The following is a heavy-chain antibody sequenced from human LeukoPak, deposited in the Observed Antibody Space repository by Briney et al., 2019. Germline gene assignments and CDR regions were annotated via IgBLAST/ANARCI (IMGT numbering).Heavy chain of an antibody. D-gene: IGHD6-13*01. Sequence: GGSLRLSCPASGFTFSSYTMNWVRQAPGKGLEWVSSISTSSIYIYYADSVKGRFTISRDNAKNSLYLQMNSLRAEDTAVYYCARDSGGIAAANWFDPWGQGTLVTVSS. CDR1: GFTFSSYT. J-gene: IGHJ5*02. CDR3: ARDSGGIAAANWFDP. V-gene: IGHV3-21*01. CDR2: ISTSSIYI.